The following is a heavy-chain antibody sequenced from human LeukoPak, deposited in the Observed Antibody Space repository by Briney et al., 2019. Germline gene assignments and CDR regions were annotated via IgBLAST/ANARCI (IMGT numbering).Heavy chain of an antibody. CDR1: GYTFTSYY. D-gene: IGHD3-22*01. V-gene: IGHV1-46*01. CDR3: ARDAAYYYDSSGYLLSYFDY. CDR2: INPSGGST. Sequence: GASVKVSCKASGYTFTSYYMHWVRQAPGQGLEWMGIINPSGGSTSYAQKFQGRVTMTRDTSTSTVYMELSSLRSEDTAVYYCARDAAYYYDSSGYLLSYFDYWGQGTLVTVSS. J-gene: IGHJ4*02.